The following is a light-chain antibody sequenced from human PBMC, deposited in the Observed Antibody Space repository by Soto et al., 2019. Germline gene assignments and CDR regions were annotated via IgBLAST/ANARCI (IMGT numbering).Light chain of an antibody. Sequence: DIQMTQSPSTLSASVGERVTITCRASQGISGRLAWYQQKPGKAPNLLIYDVSNLESGVPSRFSGTGSGTEFTLTINSLQPDDFATYYCQQYNSYSTFGPGTKVDIK. V-gene: IGKV1-5*01. CDR3: QQYNSYST. CDR2: DVS. CDR1: QGISGR. J-gene: IGKJ1*01.